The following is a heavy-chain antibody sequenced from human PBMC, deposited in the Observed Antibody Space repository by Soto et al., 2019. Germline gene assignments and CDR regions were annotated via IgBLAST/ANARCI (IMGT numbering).Heavy chain of an antibody. CDR2: INPSGGST. Sequence: QVQVAQSGAEVKRPGASVKVSCWASGYPFTNFYIHWVRQAPGQGLEWMGIINPSGGSTAYAQKFLGRVTMTRYPSTSTVYMEVSSLRSEDTAVYYCARADYYGSSGYHLDYWGQGTLVTVSS. CDR1: GYPFTNFY. J-gene: IGHJ4*02. V-gene: IGHV1-46*01. CDR3: ARADYYGSSGYHLDY. D-gene: IGHD3-22*01.